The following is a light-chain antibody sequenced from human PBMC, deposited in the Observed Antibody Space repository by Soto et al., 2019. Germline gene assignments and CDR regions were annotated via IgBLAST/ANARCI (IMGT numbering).Light chain of an antibody. V-gene: IGKV3-20*01. Sequence: EIVLTQSPGTLSLSPGERAILSCRASQSVSSSYLSWYQQKPGQTPRLLIYGVSRRATGIPDRFSGSGSGTDFTLTISRLEPEDFAVYYCQHYGSSWLTFGQGTKVDIK. CDR1: QSVSSSY. J-gene: IGKJ1*01. CDR2: GVS. CDR3: QHYGSSWLT.